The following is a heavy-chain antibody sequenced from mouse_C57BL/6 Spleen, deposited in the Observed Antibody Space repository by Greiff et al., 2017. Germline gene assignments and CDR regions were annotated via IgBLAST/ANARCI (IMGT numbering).Heavy chain of an antibody. D-gene: IGHD1-1*01. CDR2: INPNNGGT. V-gene: IGHV1-26*01. J-gene: IGHJ1*03. Sequence: VQLQQSGPELVKPGASVKISCKASGYTFTDYYMNWVKQSHGKSLEWIGDINPNNGGTSYNQKFKGKATLTVDKSSSTAYMELRSLTSEDSAVYYCAQITTVVATGYFDVWGTGTTVTVSS. CDR1: GYTFTDYY. CDR3: AQITTVVATGYFDV.